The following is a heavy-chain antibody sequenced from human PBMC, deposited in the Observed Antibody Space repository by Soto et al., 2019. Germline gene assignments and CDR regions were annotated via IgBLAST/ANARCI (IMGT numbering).Heavy chain of an antibody. CDR1: GFTFSSYW. J-gene: IGHJ3*02. CDR3: ARDRRSSGWYWAGYAFDI. CDR2: INSDGSST. D-gene: IGHD6-19*01. Sequence: EVQLVESGGGLVQPGGSLRLSCAASGFTFSSYWMHWVRQAPGKGLVWVSRINSDGSSTSYADSVKGRFTISRDNAKNTLYLQMNSLRAEDTAVYYCARDRRSSGWYWAGYAFDIWGQGTMVTVSS. V-gene: IGHV3-74*01.